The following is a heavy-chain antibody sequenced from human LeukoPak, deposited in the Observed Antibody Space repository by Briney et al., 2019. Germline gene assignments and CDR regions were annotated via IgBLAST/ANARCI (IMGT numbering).Heavy chain of an antibody. CDR2: IYYSGST. Sequence: PSETLSLTCTVSGGSISSSSYYWGWICQPPGKGLEWIGSIYYSGSTYYNPSLKSRVTISVDTSKNQFSLKLSSVTAADTAVYYCASQFLGYCTNGVCYTPWAFDIWGQGTMVTVSS. CDR3: ASQFLGYCTNGVCYTPWAFDI. J-gene: IGHJ3*02. D-gene: IGHD2-8*01. CDR1: GGSISSSSYY. V-gene: IGHV4-39*01.